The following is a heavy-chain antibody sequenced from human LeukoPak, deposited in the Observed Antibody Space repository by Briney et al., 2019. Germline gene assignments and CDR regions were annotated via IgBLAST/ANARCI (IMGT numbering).Heavy chain of an antibody. D-gene: IGHD6-6*01. CDR3: ARYSTSSGWFDP. Sequence: SETPSLTCTVSGGSISSSDYYWGWIRQPPGKGLEWIGSMHYSGSNAYSPSLKSRVIIFVDTSKNQFSLKLTYVTAADTAVYFCARYSTSSGWFDPWGQGSLVTVSS. V-gene: IGHV4-39*01. CDR1: GGSISSSDYY. J-gene: IGHJ5*02. CDR2: MHYSGSN.